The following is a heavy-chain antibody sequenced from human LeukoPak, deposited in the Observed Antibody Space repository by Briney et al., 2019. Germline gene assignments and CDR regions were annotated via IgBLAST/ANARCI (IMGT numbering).Heavy chain of an antibody. CDR1: GFTFHDHG. CDR3: AREEGPYFDC. V-gene: IGHV3-20*04. J-gene: IGHJ4*02. Sequence: GGPLRLSCAASGFTFHDHGMSWVRQAPGKGLEWVSALNWNGDNTGYAASVKGRFTISRDNAKKSLYLQLNSLTAEDTAYYYCAREEGPYFDCWGQGTLVTVSS. CDR2: LNWNGDNT.